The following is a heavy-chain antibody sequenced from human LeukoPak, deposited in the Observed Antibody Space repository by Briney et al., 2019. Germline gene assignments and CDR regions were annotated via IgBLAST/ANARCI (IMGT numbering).Heavy chain of an antibody. CDR2: THTSGNT. CDR1: GGSITSGSYY. CDR3: ARDGSSGWYSYYFDY. V-gene: IGHV4-61*02. D-gene: IGHD6-19*01. J-gene: IGHJ4*02. Sequence: SETLSLTCSVSGGSITSGSYYWSWIRQPAGKGLEWIGRTHTSGNTNYNPSLKSRVTISVDTSKNQFSLKLSSVTAADTAVYYCARDGSSGWYSYYFDYWGQGTLVTVSS.